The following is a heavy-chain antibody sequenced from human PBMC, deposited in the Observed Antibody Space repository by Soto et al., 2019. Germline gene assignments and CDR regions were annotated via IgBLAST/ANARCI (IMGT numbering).Heavy chain of an antibody. CDR1: GFTLSRHW. Sequence: GGSLRLSCAASGFTLSRHWMSWVRQAPGKGLEWVAKIKADGSEINYVDSVKGRFTISRDNAKNSLYLQMDSLRAEDTAVYYCARDGIPFALDIWGHGTMVTVSS. CDR2: IKADGSEI. CDR3: ARDGIPFALDI. V-gene: IGHV3-7*03. J-gene: IGHJ3*02. D-gene: IGHD1-1*01.